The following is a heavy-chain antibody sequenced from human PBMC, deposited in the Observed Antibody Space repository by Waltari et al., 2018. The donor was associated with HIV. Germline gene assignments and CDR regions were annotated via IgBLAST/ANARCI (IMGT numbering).Heavy chain of an antibody. V-gene: IGHV4-34*01. CDR1: GGSFSGYY. Sequence: QVQLQQWGAGLLKPSETLSLTCGVYGGSFSGYYWSWIRQPPGKGLEWIGEINHSGSTNYNPSLKSRVTISVDTSKNQFSLKLSSVTAADTAVYYCARGRVDRSFDYLGQGTLVTVSS. CDR3: ARGRVDRSFDY. J-gene: IGHJ4*02. D-gene: IGHD5-12*01. CDR2: INHSGST.